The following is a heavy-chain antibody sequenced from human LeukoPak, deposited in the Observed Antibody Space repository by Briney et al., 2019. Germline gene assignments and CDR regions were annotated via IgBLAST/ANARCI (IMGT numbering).Heavy chain of an antibody. V-gene: IGHV1-2*04. CDR3: ARGSVLLWFGESFYYYYGMDV. CDR1: GYTFTGYY. Sequence: ASVKVSCKASGYTFTGYYMHWVRQAPGQGLEWMGWINPNSGGTNSAQKFQGWVTMTRDTSISTAYMELSRLRSDDTAVYYCARGSVLLWFGESFYYYYGMDVWGKGTTVTVSS. J-gene: IGHJ6*04. D-gene: IGHD3-10*01. CDR2: INPNSGGT.